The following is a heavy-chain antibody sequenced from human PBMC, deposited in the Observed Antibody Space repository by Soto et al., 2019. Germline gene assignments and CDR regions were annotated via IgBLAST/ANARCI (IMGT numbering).Heavy chain of an antibody. J-gene: IGHJ5*02. CDR2: ISSSSSYI. D-gene: IGHD6-13*01. CDR1: GFSFSSYS. V-gene: IGHV3-21*01. CDR3: ARYIAAGSFSWFDP. Sequence: GGSLRLYCAASGFSFSSYSMNWVRQAPGKGLEWVSSISSSSSYIYYADSVKGRFTISRDNAKNSLYLQMNSLRAEDTAVYYCARYIAAGSFSWFDPWGQGTLVTVSS.